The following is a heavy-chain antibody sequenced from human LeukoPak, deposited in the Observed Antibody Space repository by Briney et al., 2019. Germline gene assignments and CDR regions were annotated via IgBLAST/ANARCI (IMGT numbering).Heavy chain of an antibody. V-gene: IGHV3-48*01. CDR1: GFTFSSYS. CDR2: ISSSSSTI. CDR3: ARSTLGYCSSTSCSLDY. J-gene: IGHJ4*02. Sequence: GSLRLSCAASGFTFSSYSMNWVRQAPGKGLEWVSYISSSSSTIYYADSVKGRFTISRDNAKNSLYLQMNSLRAEDTAVYYCARSTLGYCSSTSCSLDYWGQGTLVTVSS. D-gene: IGHD2-2*01.